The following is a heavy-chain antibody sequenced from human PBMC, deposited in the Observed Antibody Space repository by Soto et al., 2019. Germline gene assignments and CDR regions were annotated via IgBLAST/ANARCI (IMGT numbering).Heavy chain of an antibody. CDR2: IYPGDSDT. J-gene: IGHJ6*02. Sequence: GESLMIPCQGSGYSLASYWIGWVRQLPGKDLGWMGIIYPGDSDTRYSPSFQGRVTISADKSLRTAYLQWTSLKASDTALYYCARTRSFTLGFYYDGMDVWGQGTTVTVSS. V-gene: IGHV5-51*01. CDR3: ARTRSFTLGFYYDGMDV. D-gene: IGHD6-6*01. CDR1: GYSLASYW.